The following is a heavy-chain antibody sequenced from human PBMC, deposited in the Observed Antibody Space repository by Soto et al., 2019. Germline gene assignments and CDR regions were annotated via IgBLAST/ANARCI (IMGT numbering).Heavy chain of an antibody. CDR2: IRSKANSYAT. D-gene: IGHD6-6*01. CDR3: TRHEGIAARYGMDV. CDR1: VFTFIGSA. Sequence: PGGSLRLGCAASVFTFIGSAMHWVRQASGKGLERVGRIRSKANSYATAYAASVKGRFTISRDDSKNTVYLQMNSLKTEDTAVYYCTRHEGIAARYGMDVWGQGTTVTVSS. J-gene: IGHJ6*02. V-gene: IGHV3-73*01.